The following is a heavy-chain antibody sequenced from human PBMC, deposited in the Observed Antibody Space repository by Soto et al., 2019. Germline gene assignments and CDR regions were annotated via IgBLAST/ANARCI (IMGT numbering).Heavy chain of an antibody. Sequence: SETLSLTCAVYGGSFSGYYWSWIRQPPGKGLEWIGEINHSGSTNYNPSLKSRVTISVDTSKNQFSLKLSSVTAADTAVYYCARAHAMLSDFWSGYYSNYFDYWGQGTLVTVSS. D-gene: IGHD3-3*01. J-gene: IGHJ4*02. CDR1: GGSFSGYY. CDR3: ARAHAMLSDFWSGYYSNYFDY. V-gene: IGHV4-34*01. CDR2: INHSGST.